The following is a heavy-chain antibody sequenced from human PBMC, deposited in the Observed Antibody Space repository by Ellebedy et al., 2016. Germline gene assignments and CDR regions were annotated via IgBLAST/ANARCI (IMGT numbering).Heavy chain of an antibody. Sequence: SVKVSCXASGGTFSSYAISWVRQAPGQGLEWMGGIIPIFGTANYAQKFQGRVTITADKSTSTAYMELSSLRSEDTAVYYCYYDSSGYLTPGYWGQGTLVTVSS. V-gene: IGHV1-69*06. CDR1: GGTFSSYA. D-gene: IGHD3-22*01. J-gene: IGHJ4*02. CDR2: IIPIFGTA. CDR3: YYDSSGYLTPGY.